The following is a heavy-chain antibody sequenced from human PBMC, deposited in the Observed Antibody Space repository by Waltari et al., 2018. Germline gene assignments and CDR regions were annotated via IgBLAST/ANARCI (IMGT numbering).Heavy chain of an antibody. CDR3: ARGAVVAAVSYYYYAMDA. Sequence: QVQLVQSGAEVKKPGSSVKVSCKASGGTFSSYAISWVRQAPGQGLEWMGRIIPMFDIANYAQNLQGRVTISADKSTRTAYMELSSLRSDDSAMYYCARGAVVAAVSYYYYAMDAWGQGTTVTVSS. CDR1: GGTFSSYA. CDR2: IIPMFDIA. J-gene: IGHJ6*02. V-gene: IGHV1-69*04. D-gene: IGHD2-15*01.